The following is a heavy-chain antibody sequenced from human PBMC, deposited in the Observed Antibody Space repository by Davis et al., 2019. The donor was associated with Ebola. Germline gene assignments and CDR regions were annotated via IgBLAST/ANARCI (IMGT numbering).Heavy chain of an antibody. CDR3: ARGYSGSYYGANWFDP. CDR2: ISSSGSTI. V-gene: IGHV3-11*04. CDR1: GFTFSDYY. D-gene: IGHD1-26*01. J-gene: IGHJ5*02. Sequence: GGSLRLSCAASGFTFSDYYMSWIRQAPGKGLEWVSYISSSGSTIYYADSMKGRFTISRDNSKNTLYLQMNSLRAEDTAVYYCARGYSGSYYGANWFDPWGQGTLVTVSS.